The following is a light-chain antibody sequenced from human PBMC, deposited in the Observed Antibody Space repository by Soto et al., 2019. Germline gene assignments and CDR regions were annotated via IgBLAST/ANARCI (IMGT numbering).Light chain of an antibody. J-gene: IGLJ1*01. V-gene: IGLV2-14*03. Sequence: QSVLTQPASWSGSPGQSITISCTGTSSDVGGYNYVSWYQQHPGKAPKLMIYDVTNRPSGVSNRFSGSKSGYTASLTISGLQAEDEADYYCSSYTSSSTYVFGTGTKVTVL. CDR2: DVT. CDR3: SSYTSSSTYV. CDR1: SSDVGGYNY.